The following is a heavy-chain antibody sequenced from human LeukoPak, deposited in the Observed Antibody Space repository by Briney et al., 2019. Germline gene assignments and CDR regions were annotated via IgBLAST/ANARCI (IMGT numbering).Heavy chain of an antibody. CDR3: AKNRGFSYGADAFDI. V-gene: IGHV3-30*18. Sequence: GGSLRLSCAVSGFTFSSYGMSWVRQAPGEGLEWVAIISYDASNEYYADSVKGRFTISRDNSKNTVYLQMNSLRAEDTAVYYCAKNRGFSYGADAFDIWGQGTMVIVSS. CDR2: ISYDASNE. J-gene: IGHJ3*02. CDR1: GFTFSSYG. D-gene: IGHD5-18*01.